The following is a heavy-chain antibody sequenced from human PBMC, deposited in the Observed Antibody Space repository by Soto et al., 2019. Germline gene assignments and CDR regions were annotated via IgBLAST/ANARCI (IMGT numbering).Heavy chain of an antibody. CDR1: GYFFAGDW. V-gene: IGHV5-10-1*01. CDR3: ARHRCGTTTCSPAFDY. Sequence: PGESLKISCRGSGYFFAGDWITWVRQVPGKGLEWMGRIDPSNSYTKYSPSFQGHVTISADKSSSTAYLQWGSLKASDTAMYYCARHRCGTTTCSPAFDYWGQGTPVTVSS. J-gene: IGHJ4*02. D-gene: IGHD1-7*01. CDR2: IDPSNSYT.